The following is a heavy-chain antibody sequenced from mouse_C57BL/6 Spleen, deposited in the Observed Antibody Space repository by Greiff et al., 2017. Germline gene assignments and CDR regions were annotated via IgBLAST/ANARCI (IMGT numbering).Heavy chain of an antibody. J-gene: IGHJ3*01. CDR3: TPYDYDGGAWFAY. CDR2: IDPETGGT. Sequence: VQLQQSGAELVRPGASVTLSCKASGYTFTDYEMHWVKQTPVHGLEWIGAIDPETGGTAYNQKFKGKAILTADKSSSTAYMELRSLTSEDSAVYYCTPYDYDGGAWFAYWGQGTLVTVSA. D-gene: IGHD2-4*01. V-gene: IGHV1-15*01. CDR1: GYTFTDYE.